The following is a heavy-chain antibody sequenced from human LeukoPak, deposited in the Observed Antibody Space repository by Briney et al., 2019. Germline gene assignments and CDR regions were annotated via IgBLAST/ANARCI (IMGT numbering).Heavy chain of an antibody. CDR1: GYTFTGYY. CDR3: ARGQRLPRHLNWFDP. J-gene: IGHJ5*02. V-gene: IGHV1-2*02. D-gene: IGHD6-25*01. CDR2: INPNSGGT. Sequence: GASVKVSCKASGYTFTGYYMHWVRQAPGQGLEWMGWINPNSGGTNYAQKFQGRVTMTRDTSISTAYMELSRLRSDDTAVYYCARGQRLPRHLNWFDPWGQGTLVTVFS.